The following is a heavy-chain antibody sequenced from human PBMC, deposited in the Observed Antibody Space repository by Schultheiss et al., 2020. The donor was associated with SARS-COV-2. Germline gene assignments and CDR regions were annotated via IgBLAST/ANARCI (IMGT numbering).Heavy chain of an antibody. D-gene: IGHD6-19*01. CDR1: GFTFSTYS. J-gene: IGHJ6*02. Sequence: GGSLRLSCAASGFTFSTYSMNWVRQAPGKGLEWLSYISGSSTAIHYADSVKGRFTISRDNAKNSLILEMNSLRDEDTAVYYCARDGMSSSGWYNYGLDVWGPGTTVTVSS. CDR3: ARDGMSSSGWYNYGLDV. V-gene: IGHV3-48*02. CDR2: ISGSSTAI.